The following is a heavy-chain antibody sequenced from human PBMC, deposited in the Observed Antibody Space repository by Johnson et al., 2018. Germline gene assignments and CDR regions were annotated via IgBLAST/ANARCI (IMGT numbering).Heavy chain of an antibody. J-gene: IGHJ1*01. Sequence: VQLRQAGGGLVQPGGSLRLSCAASGFTFSAYWMHWVRQAPGQGLTGVPRISNGGPPKNYAASVKGRFTISRDTAKNTVYLQMSSLRAEDTAVYYCAPEDSGPHHWGQGTLVTVAS. CDR1: GFTFSAYW. D-gene: IGHD6-19*01. CDR2: ISNGGPPK. CDR3: APEDSGPHH. V-gene: IGHV3-74*01.